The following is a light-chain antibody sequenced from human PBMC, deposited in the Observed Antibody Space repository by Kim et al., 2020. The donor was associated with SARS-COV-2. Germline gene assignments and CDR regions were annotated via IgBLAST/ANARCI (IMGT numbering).Light chain of an antibody. Sequence: QLVLTQSPSASASLGASVKLTCTLSSGHSSYAIAWHQQQPEKGPRYFMKLNSDGSHSKGDGIPDRFSGSSSGAERYLTISSLQSEDEADYYCQTWGTGIGVFGGGTQLTVL. CDR1: SGHSSYA. J-gene: IGLJ3*02. CDR3: QTWGTGIGV. CDR2: LNSDGSH. V-gene: IGLV4-69*01.